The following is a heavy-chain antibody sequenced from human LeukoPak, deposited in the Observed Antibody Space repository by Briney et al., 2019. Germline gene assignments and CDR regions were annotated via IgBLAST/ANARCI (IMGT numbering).Heavy chain of an antibody. Sequence: SETLSLTCTVSGGSISSSTYYWGWIRQPPGKGLEWIGMSYYSGNTDYNLSLQSRVSMPVDTSKNQFSLKLTSVAAADTAIYYCARLVWFGDLLHVFDYWGQGLLVTVSS. J-gene: IGHJ4*02. CDR3: ARLVWFGDLLHVFDY. CDR1: GGSISSSTYY. V-gene: IGHV4-39*01. CDR2: SYYSGNT. D-gene: IGHD3-10*01.